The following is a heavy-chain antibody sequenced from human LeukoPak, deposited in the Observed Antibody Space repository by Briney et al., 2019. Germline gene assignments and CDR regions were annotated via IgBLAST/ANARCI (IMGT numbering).Heavy chain of an antibody. D-gene: IGHD3-3*01. CDR1: GGSISSYY. CDR3: ARDETYSDVWSGSAGGGKGNYLDY. Sequence: SETLSLTCTVSGGSISSYYWSWIRQPAGTALEWIGRIYTSGTITYNPSLKSRVTMSVDTSKNQFSLKLSSVTAADTAMYYCARDETYSDVWSGSAGGGKGNYLDYWGQGILVTVSS. CDR2: IYTSGTI. J-gene: IGHJ4*02. V-gene: IGHV4-4*07.